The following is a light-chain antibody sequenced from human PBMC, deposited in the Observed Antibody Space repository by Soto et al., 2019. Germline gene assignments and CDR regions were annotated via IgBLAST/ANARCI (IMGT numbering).Light chain of an antibody. CDR2: GNN. CDR1: SSNIGAGYD. Sequence: QSVLTQPPSVSGAPGQRVTISCTGSSSNIGAGYDVHWYHQLPGTAPKLLIYGNNNRPSGVPDRFSGSRSGTSASLAITGRQAEDEADYYCQSYDSSLSVWVFGGGTKLTVL. CDR3: QSYDSSLSVWV. V-gene: IGLV1-40*01. J-gene: IGLJ3*02.